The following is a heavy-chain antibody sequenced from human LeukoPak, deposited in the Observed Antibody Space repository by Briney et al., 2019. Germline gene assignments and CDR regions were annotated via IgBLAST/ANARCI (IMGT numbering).Heavy chain of an antibody. Sequence: PGGSLRLSCAASGFTFSSYSMNWVRQALGKGLEWVSSISSSSSYIYYADSVKGRFTISRDNAKNSLYLQMNSLRAEDTAVYYCARTKTVVTPLYYFDYWGQGTLVTVSS. CDR2: ISSSSSYI. CDR3: ARTKTVVTPLYYFDY. J-gene: IGHJ4*02. D-gene: IGHD4-23*01. CDR1: GFTFSSYS. V-gene: IGHV3-21*01.